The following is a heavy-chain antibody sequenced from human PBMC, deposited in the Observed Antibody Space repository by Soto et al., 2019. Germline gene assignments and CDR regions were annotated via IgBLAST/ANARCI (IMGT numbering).Heavy chain of an antibody. CDR1: GYTFTGCY. CDR2: INTNSGGT. D-gene: IGHD7-27*01. V-gene: IGHV1-2*04. CDR3: ESDSRTGANDALDI. J-gene: IGHJ3*02. Sequence: ASVKVSCKAYGYTFTGCYMHWVRQAPGQGLEWMGWINTNSGGTNYAQKFQGWVTMTRDTSISTAYLELSRLRSDDMAVYYCESDSRTGANDALDIWGQGKMVTVSS.